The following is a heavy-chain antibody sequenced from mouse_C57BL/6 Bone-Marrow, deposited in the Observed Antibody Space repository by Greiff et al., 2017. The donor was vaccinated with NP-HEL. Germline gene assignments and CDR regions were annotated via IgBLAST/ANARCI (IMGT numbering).Heavy chain of an antibody. D-gene: IGHD1-1*01. Sequence: EVKLVESGGGLVKPGGSLKLSCAASGFTFSSYAMSWVRQTPEKRLEWVATISDGGSYTYYPDNVKGRFTISRDNATNNLYLQMSHLKSEDTAMYYCAREGFITTPLRYFDVWGTGTTVTVSS. CDR1: GFTFSSYA. J-gene: IGHJ1*03. CDR3: AREGFITTPLRYFDV. V-gene: IGHV5-4*01. CDR2: ISDGGSYT.